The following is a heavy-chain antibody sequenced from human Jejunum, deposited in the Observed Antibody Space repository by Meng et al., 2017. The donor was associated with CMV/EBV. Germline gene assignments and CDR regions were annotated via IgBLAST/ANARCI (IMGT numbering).Heavy chain of an antibody. CDR2: IDSDGGRT. J-gene: IGHJ3*02. Sequence: SCAASGFTFINHWMHWVRQAPGKGLLWVSRIDSDGGRTIYADSVKGLFTISRDNAKNTLYLQMDTLRAEDTAVYFCARLFNNALDIWGQGTMVTVSS. CDR3: ARLFNNALDI. CDR1: GFTFINHW. V-gene: IGHV3-74*01. D-gene: IGHD2/OR15-2a*01.